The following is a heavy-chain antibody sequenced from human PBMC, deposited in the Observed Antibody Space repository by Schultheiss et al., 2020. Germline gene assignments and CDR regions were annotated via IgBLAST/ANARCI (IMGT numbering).Heavy chain of an antibody. CDR3: ATIGFRIGYHFFDY. D-gene: IGHD6-25*01. V-gene: IGHV4-39*01. CDR2: IYYTGSA. J-gene: IGHJ4*02. Sequence: SQTLSLTCTVSGGSINRSTYYWGWIRQPPGKGLEWIGSIYYTGSAYYTPSLKSRVTISVDTSKNQFSLKLSSVTAADTAVYYCATIGFRIGYHFFDYWGQGTLVTVSS. CDR1: GGSINRSTYY.